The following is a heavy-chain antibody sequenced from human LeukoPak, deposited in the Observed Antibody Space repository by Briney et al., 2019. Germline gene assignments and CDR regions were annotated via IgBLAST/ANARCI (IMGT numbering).Heavy chain of an antibody. V-gene: IGHV4-39*07. D-gene: IGHD2-8*01. J-gene: IGHJ5*02. CDR2: MYYTGNT. CDR3: AKGYTNGVNQEVWLDP. Sequence: SETLSLTCTVSGVSISSRSYSWGWLRQPPGKGLEWIVSMYYTGNTDYNPSLKSRLAMSVDTSKNQFSLKLSSVTAADTAVYFCAKGYTNGVNQEVWLDPWGQGTLVTVSS. CDR1: GVSISSRSYS.